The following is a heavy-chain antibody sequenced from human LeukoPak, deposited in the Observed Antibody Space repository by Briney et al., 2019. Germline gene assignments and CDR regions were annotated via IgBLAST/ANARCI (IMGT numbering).Heavy chain of an antibody. Sequence: GGSLRLSCAASGFTFSSYGMHWVRQAPGKGLEWVAVISYDGSNKYYADSVKGRFTISRDNSKNTLYLQMNSLRAEDTAVYYCAKGLYRVSTEYFQHWGQGTLVTVSS. CDR2: ISYDGSNK. J-gene: IGHJ1*01. CDR3: AKGLYRVSTEYFQH. D-gene: IGHD1-26*01. V-gene: IGHV3-30*18. CDR1: GFTFSSYG.